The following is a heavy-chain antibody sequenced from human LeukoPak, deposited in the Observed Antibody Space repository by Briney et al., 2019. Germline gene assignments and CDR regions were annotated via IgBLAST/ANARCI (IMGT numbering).Heavy chain of an antibody. CDR2: IKSKTDGGTT. D-gene: IGHD3-3*01. CDR3: TRETRITIFGVVIRTLDY. V-gene: IGHV3-15*01. J-gene: IGHJ4*02. CDR1: GFTFSNAW. Sequence: GGSLRLSCAASGFTFSNAWMSWVRQAPGKGLEWVGRIKSKTDGGTTDYAAPVKGRFTISRDDSKSIAYLQMNSLKTEDTAVYYCTRETRITIFGVVIRTLDYWGQGTLVTVSS.